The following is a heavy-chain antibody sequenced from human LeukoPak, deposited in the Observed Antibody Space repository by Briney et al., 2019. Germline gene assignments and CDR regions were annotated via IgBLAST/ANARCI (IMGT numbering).Heavy chain of an antibody. V-gene: IGHV1-46*03. Sequence: ASVKVSCKASGYTFTSYYMHWVRQAPGQGLEWMGIINPSGGSTSYAQEFQGRVTMTRYTSTSTVYMELSSQRSEDTAVYYCARGANCGVVISVYWGQGTLVTVSS. CDR3: ARGANCGVVISVY. D-gene: IGHD3-3*01. J-gene: IGHJ4*02. CDR2: INPSGGST. CDR1: GYTFTSYY.